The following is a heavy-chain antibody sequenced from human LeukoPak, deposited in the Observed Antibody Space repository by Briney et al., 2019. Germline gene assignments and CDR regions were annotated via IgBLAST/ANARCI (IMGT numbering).Heavy chain of an antibody. V-gene: IGHV3-23*01. CDR1: GFTFSSYA. CDR3: AKVRRALHRYCTNGVCYWDFDY. J-gene: IGHJ4*02. Sequence: PGGSLRLSCAASGFTFSSYAMSWVRQAPGKGLEWVSAISGSGGSTYYADSVKGRFTISRDNSKNTLYLQMNSLRAEDTAVYYCAKVRRALHRYCTNGVCYWDFDYWGQGTLVTVSS. D-gene: IGHD2-8*01. CDR2: ISGSGGST.